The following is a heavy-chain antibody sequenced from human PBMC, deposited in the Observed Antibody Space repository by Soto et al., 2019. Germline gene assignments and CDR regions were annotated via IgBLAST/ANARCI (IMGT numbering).Heavy chain of an antibody. CDR2: IYDSGST. CDR3: ARRGGAAALGYYYMDV. CDR1: GGSVNNYY. Sequence: SETLSLTCTVSGGSVNNYYWSWIRQPPGKGLEWIGYIYDSGSTTYSPSLESRVTISIDATKNQFSLKLSSVTAADTAVYYCARRGGAAALGYYYMDVWGKGTTVTVSS. J-gene: IGHJ6*03. V-gene: IGHV4-59*08. D-gene: IGHD6-13*01.